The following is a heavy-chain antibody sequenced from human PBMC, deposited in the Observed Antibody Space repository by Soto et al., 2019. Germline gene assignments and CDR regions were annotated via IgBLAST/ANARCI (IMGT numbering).Heavy chain of an antibody. J-gene: IGHJ4*02. CDR1: GFIFEDFA. D-gene: IGHD3-22*01. V-gene: IGHV3-9*01. CDR3: AKDVGSYYYDTSAYLYDY. Sequence: PGGSLRLSCVGSGFIFEDFAMNWVRQVPGKXLEWVSGISWNSATLAYADSVKGRFIVSRDNAKNILYLQMNSLRAEDAALYYCAKDVGSYYYDTSAYLYDYWGQGTLVTVSS. CDR2: ISWNSATL.